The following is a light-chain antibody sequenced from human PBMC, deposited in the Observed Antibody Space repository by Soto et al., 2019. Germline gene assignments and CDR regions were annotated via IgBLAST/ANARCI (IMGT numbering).Light chain of an antibody. J-gene: IGLJ2*01. CDR3: QSYDSSLSAVV. Sequence: QSVLTQPPSVSGAPGQRVTISCTGSCSNIGAGYDVHWYQQLPGTAPKLLIYGNSNRPSGVPDRFSGSKSGTSASLAITGLQAEDDADYYCQSYDSSLSAVVFGGGTKLTVL. V-gene: IGLV1-40*01. CDR2: GNS. CDR1: CSNIGAGYD.